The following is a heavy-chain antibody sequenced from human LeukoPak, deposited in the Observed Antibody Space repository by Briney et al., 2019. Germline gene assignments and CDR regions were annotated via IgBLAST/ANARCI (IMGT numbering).Heavy chain of an antibody. CDR3: AREDGGDSSGYYYYFDY. D-gene: IGHD3-22*01. V-gene: IGHV4-31*03. J-gene: IGHJ4*02. CDR2: IYYSGST. Sequence: SETLSLTCTVSGCSISSGGYYWSWIRQHPGKGLEWIGYIYYSGSTYYNPSLKSRVTISVDTSKNQFSLKLSSVTAADTAVYYCAREDGGDSSGYYYYFDYWGQGTLVTVSS. CDR1: GCSISSGGYY.